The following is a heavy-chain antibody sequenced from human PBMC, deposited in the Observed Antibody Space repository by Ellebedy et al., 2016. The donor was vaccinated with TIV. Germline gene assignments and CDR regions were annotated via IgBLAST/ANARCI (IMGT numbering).Heavy chain of an antibody. CDR2: IIPIFGTA. V-gene: IGHV1-69*13. Sequence: SVKVSCXASGGTFSSYAISWVRQAPGQGLEWMGGIIPIFGTANYAQKFQGRVTITADESTSTAYMELSSLRSEDTAVYYCASPNYYDSSGYRNPYYYYGMDVWGQGTTVTVSS. CDR3: ASPNYYDSSGYRNPYYYYGMDV. CDR1: GGTFSSYA. D-gene: IGHD3-22*01. J-gene: IGHJ6*02.